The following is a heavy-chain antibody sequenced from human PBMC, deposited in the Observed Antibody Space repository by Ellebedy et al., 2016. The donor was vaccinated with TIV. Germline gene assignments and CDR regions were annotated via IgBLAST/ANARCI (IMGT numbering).Heavy chain of an antibody. CDR2: IRGSGGSS. V-gene: IGHV3-23*01. CDR1: GFTFSTYA. D-gene: IGHD2-21*02. Sequence: GGSLRLSXAASGFTFSTYAMSWVRQAPGKGLEWVSAIRGSGGSSYYADSVQGRFTISRDNSKNTLYLQMNSLRAEDTAVYYCALEYCGGDCYPEPNWFDPWGQGTLVTVSS. CDR3: ALEYCGGDCYPEPNWFDP. J-gene: IGHJ5*02.